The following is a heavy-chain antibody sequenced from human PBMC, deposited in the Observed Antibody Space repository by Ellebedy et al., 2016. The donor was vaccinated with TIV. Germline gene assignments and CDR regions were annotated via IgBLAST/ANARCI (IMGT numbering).Heavy chain of an antibody. CDR2: IKQDGSEK. J-gene: IGHJ4*02. D-gene: IGHD2-8*01. Sequence: GESLKISCAASGFTFSSYWISWVRQAPGKGLEWVANIKQDGSEKYYVDSVKGRFTISRDNAKNSLYLQMNSLRAEDTAVYYCARGYASPNYWGQGTLVTVSS. CDR3: ARGYASPNY. CDR1: GFTFSSYW. V-gene: IGHV3-7*01.